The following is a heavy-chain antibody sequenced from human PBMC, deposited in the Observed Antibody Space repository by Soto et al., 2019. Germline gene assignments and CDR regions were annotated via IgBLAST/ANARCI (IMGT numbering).Heavy chain of an antibody. Sequence: ASVKVSCKASGYTFTSYGISWVRQAPGQGLEWMGWVSAYNGNTNYAQKLQGRVTMTTDTSTSTAYMELRSLRSDDTAVYYCARGYYDFWSGCSYWYFDLWGRGTLVTVSS. CDR3: ARGYYDFWSGCSYWYFDL. D-gene: IGHD3-3*01. CDR2: VSAYNGNT. V-gene: IGHV1-18*04. J-gene: IGHJ2*01. CDR1: GYTFTSYG.